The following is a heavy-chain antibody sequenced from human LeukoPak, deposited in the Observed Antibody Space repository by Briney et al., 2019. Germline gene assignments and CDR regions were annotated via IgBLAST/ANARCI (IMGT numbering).Heavy chain of an antibody. D-gene: IGHD6-13*01. CDR2: IIPIFGTA. Sequence: GASVKVSCKASGGTFSSYAISWVRQAPGQGLEWMGGIIPIFGTANYAQKFQGRVTITADESTSTAYMELSSLRSEDTAVYYCARDRGIAAAGTHWFDPWGQGTLVTVSS. CDR3: ARDRGIAAAGTHWFDP. CDR1: GGTFSSYA. V-gene: IGHV1-69*13. J-gene: IGHJ5*02.